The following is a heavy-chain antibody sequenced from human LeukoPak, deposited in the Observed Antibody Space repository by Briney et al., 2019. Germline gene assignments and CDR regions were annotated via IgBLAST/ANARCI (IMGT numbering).Heavy chain of an antibody. Sequence: SETLSLTCTVSGGSISSYYWSWIRQPAGKGLEWIGRIYTSGSTNYNPSLESRVTMSVDTSKNQFSLKLSSVTAADTAVYYCARDYYDSSGYQSGFDYWGQGTLVTVSS. CDR1: GGSISSYY. D-gene: IGHD3-22*01. CDR2: IYTSGST. CDR3: ARDYYDSSGYQSGFDY. J-gene: IGHJ4*02. V-gene: IGHV4-4*07.